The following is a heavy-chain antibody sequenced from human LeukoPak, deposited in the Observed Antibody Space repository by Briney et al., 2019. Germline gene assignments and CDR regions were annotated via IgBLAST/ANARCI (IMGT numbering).Heavy chain of an antibody. CDR2: INWNGGST. CDR1: GFTFDEYG. V-gene: IGHV3-20*04. D-gene: IGHD3-22*01. CDR3: ARGYFYDSSGYYGNLDY. J-gene: IGHJ4*02. Sequence: GGSLRLSCAASGFTFDEYGMNWVRHAPGKGLEWVSGINWNGGSTGYAGAVKGRFTIHRDNAKKSLYLQMHSLRAEDTALYYCARGYFYDSSGYYGNLDYWGQGTLVTVSS.